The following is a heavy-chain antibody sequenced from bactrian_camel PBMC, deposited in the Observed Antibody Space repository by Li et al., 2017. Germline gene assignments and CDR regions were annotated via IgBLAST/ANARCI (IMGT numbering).Heavy chain of an antibody. V-gene: IGHV3S1*01. J-gene: IGHJ5*01. CDR3: ANGGVDWYPTHFEY. Sequence: VQLVESGGGLVQPGGSLRLSCAASGNTLSSDCMGWFRQAPGKEREGVATIDSDGSTTYADSVKGRFTISKDNAKNTLYLQLNSQKTEDTAMYYCANGGVDWYPTHFEYWG. CDR1: GNTLSSDC. CDR2: IDSDGSTT. D-gene: IGHD6*01.